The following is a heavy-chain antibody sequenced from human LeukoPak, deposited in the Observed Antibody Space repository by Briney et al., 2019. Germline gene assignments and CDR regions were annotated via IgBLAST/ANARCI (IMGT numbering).Heavy chain of an antibody. Sequence: GESLKISCKGSGYTFTTYWIGWVRQMPGKGLEWMGIIYPGDSDTRYSPSFQGQVTISADKSVSTAYLQWSSLRASDTAMYYCARRFYDILTDSFLEIDYWGQGTLVTVSS. CDR1: GYTFTTYW. CDR3: ARRFYDILTDSFLEIDY. CDR2: IYPGDSDT. V-gene: IGHV5-51*01. J-gene: IGHJ4*02. D-gene: IGHD3-9*01.